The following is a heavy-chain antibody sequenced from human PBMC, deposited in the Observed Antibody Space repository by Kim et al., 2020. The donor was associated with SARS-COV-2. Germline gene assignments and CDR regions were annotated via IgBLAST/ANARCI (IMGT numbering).Heavy chain of an antibody. CDR3: ARLTYTFGWFDP. CDR2: IYYSGST. J-gene: IGHJ5*02. V-gene: IGHV4-59*08. D-gene: IGHD3-16*01. Sequence: SETLSLTCTVSGGSISSYYWSWIRQPPGKGLEWIGYIYYSGSTNYNPSLKSRVTISVDTSKNQFSLKLSSVTAADTAVYYCARLTYTFGWFDPWGQGTLV. CDR1: GGSISSYY.